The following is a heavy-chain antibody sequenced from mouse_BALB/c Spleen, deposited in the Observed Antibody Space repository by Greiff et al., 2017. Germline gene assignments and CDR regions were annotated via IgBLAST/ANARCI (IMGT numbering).Heavy chain of an antibody. V-gene: IGHV1S137*01. CDR2: ISTYYGDA. Sequence: QVQLKQSGAELVRPGVSVKISCKGSGYTFTDYAMHWVKQRHAKSLEWIGVISTYYGDASYNQKFKGKATMTVDKSSSTAYMELARLTSEDSAIYYCARLVTTVPYFDVWGAGTTVTVSS. CDR1: GYTFTDYA. D-gene: IGHD1-1*01. CDR3: ARLVTTVPYFDV. J-gene: IGHJ1*01.